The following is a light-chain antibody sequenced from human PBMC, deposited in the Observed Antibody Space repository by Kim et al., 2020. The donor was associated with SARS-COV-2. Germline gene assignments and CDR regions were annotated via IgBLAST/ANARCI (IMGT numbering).Light chain of an antibody. CDR3: QQRTNWPPLT. CDR2: DAS. V-gene: IGKV3-11*01. CDR1: QSVGTY. Sequence: PGERATLSCRASQSVGTYLAWHQQRPGQAPRLLFSDASNRATGVPARFSASGSGTDFTLTISSLEPEDFAVYYCQQRTNWPPLTFGGGTKV. J-gene: IGKJ4*01.